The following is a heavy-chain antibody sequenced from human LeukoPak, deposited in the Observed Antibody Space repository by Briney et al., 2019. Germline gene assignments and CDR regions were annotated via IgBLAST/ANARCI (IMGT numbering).Heavy chain of an antibody. Sequence: GGSLRLSCAASGFTFDDYAMHWVRQAPGKGLVWVSRINTDGSSTSYADSVKGRFTISRDNAKNTLYLQMNSLRAEDTAVYYCARAGGAGNDYWGQGTLVTVSS. CDR3: ARAGGAGNDY. CDR1: GFTFDDYA. CDR2: INTDGSST. V-gene: IGHV3-74*01. D-gene: IGHD3-10*01. J-gene: IGHJ4*02.